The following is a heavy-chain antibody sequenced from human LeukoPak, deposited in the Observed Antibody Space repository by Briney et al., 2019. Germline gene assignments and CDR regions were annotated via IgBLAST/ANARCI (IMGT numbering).Heavy chain of an antibody. D-gene: IGHD3-10*01. CDR3: ARATHYYASGSLVVYYLDY. J-gene: IGHJ4*02. V-gene: IGHV3-74*01. CDR1: GFTFSSYW. CDR2: INSDGSST. Sequence: GGSLRLSCAASGFTFSSYWMHWVRQGPGKGLVWVSRINSDGSSTTYADSVKGRFTISRDNAKNTLYLQMNSLRVEDTAVYYCARATHYYASGSLVVYYLDYWDRGTLVTVSS.